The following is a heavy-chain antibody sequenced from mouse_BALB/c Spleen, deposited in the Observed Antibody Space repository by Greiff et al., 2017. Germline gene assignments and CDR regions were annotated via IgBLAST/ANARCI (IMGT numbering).Heavy chain of an antibody. Sequence: EVQLQESGPSLVKPSQTLSLTCSVTGDSITSGYWNWIRKFPGNKLEYMGYISYSGSTYYNPSLKSRISITRDTSKNQYYLQLNSVTTEDTATYYCARGNDGYYVSWFAYWGQGTLVTVSA. J-gene: IGHJ3*01. CDR2: ISYSGST. D-gene: IGHD2-3*01. V-gene: IGHV3-8*02. CDR3: ARGNDGYYVSWFAY. CDR1: GDSITSGY.